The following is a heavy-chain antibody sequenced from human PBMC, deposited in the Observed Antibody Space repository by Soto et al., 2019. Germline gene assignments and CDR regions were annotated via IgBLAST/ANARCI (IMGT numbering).Heavy chain of an antibody. CDR3: ARDKDRQQLGGNYYYILDV. D-gene: IGHD3-3*02. CDR1: GGTFSTSA. CDR2: IMPVFATP. V-gene: IGHV1-69*12. Sequence: QVQLMQSGAEVKKPGSSVKVSCKASGGTFSTSAISWVRQAPGEGLEWVGGIMPVFATPDYAQQFQGRVTISAAESTTTAYLELTILTTAATAVYYCARDKDRQQLGGNYYYILDVWGQGTAITVSS. J-gene: IGHJ6*02.